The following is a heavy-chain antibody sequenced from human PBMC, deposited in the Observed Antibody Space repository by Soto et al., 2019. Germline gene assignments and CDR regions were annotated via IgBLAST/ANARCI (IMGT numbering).Heavy chain of an antibody. CDR3: ARLVGPATAPSNFYYFDS. V-gene: IGHV4-39*01. CDR2: IYYSGST. J-gene: IGHJ4*02. CDR1: GGSISSSSYY. Sequence: QLQLQESGPGLVKPSETLSLTCTVSGGSISSSSYYWGWIRQPPGKGLEWIGSIYYSGSTYYNPSLKSRVTISVDTSKNQFSLKLSSVXAADTAVYYCARLVGPATAPSNFYYFDSWGQGTLVTVSS. D-gene: IGHD2-2*01.